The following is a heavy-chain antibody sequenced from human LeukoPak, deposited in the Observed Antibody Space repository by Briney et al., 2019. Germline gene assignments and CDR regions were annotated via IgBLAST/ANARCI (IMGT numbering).Heavy chain of an antibody. CDR2: IKQDGSEK. J-gene: IGHJ3*02. V-gene: IGHV3-7*01. CDR1: GFTFSSYW. Sequence: GGSLRLSCAASGFTFSSYWMSWVRQAPGKGQEWVANIKQDGSEKYYVDSVKGRFTISRDNAKDSLYLQMNSLRAEDTAVYYCARRQFNWGSAFDIWGQGTMVTVSS. D-gene: IGHD7-27*01. CDR3: ARRQFNWGSAFDI.